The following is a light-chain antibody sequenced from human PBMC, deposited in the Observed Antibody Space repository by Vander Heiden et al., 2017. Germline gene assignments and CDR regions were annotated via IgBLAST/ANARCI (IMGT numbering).Light chain of an antibody. Sequence: DIQMTQSPSTLSASVGDRVTITCRASQSISSWLAWYQQKPGNAPKLLIYKASNLEPGVPSRFSGSGSGTEFTLTISSLQPDDCATYCCQQYNSYSWTFGQGTKVEIK. CDR2: KAS. CDR1: QSISSW. V-gene: IGKV1-5*03. J-gene: IGKJ1*01. CDR3: QQYNSYSWT.